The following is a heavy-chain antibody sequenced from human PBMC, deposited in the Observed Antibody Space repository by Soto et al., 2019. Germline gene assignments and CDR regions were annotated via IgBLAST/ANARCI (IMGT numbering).Heavy chain of an antibody. CDR3: ARSKTTVTNRSDY. V-gene: IGHV1-69*02. CDR2: IIPILGIA. Sequence: SVKVSCKASGGTFSSYTISWVRQAPGQGLEWMGRIIPILGIANYAQKFQGRVTITADKSTSTAYMELSSLRSEDAAVYYCARSKTTVTNRSDYWGQGTLVTVSS. D-gene: IGHD4-17*01. J-gene: IGHJ4*02. CDR1: GGTFSSYT.